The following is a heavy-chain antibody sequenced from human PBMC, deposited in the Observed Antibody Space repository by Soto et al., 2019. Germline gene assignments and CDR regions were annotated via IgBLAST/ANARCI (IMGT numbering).Heavy chain of an antibody. CDR1: GGSISSGGYY. CDR3: ASLRSLDIVATLVFDY. D-gene: IGHD5-12*01. CDR2: IYYSGST. J-gene: IGHJ4*02. V-gene: IGHV4-31*03. Sequence: SETLSLTCTVSGGSISSGGYYWSWIRQHPGKGLEWIGYIYYSGSTYYNPSLKSRVTISVDTSKNQFSLKLSSVTAADTAVYYCASLRSLDIVATLVFDYWGQGTLVTVSS.